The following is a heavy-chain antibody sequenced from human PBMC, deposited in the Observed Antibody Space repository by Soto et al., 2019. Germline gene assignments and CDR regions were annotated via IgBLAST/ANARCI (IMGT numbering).Heavy chain of an antibody. CDR1: GFTFSSDW. CDR3: APWFGAFDY. J-gene: IGHJ4*02. V-gene: IGHV3-74*01. D-gene: IGHD3-10*01. CDR2: INTDGSGT. Sequence: GGSLRLSCAASGFTFSSDWMHWVRQAPGKGLVWVSRINTDGSGTSYADSVKGRFTISRDNAKNTLYLQMNSLRAEDTAVYYCAPWFGAFDYWGQGTLVTVSS.